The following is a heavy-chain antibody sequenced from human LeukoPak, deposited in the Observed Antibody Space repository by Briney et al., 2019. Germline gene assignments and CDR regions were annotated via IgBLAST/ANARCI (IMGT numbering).Heavy chain of an antibody. V-gene: IGHV3-30*02. CDR2: VGNTGQAK. Sequence: GGSLRLSCAASGFSFNNYDIHWVRQASGKGLEWVAVVGNTGQAKFYSDSVRGRFIISKDSSLNTVYLEMNSLRDDDTGVYYCAKEGGWENWYFDLWGRGALVTVSS. CDR1: GFSFNNYD. CDR3: AKEGGWENWYFDL. D-gene: IGHD1-26*01. J-gene: IGHJ2*01.